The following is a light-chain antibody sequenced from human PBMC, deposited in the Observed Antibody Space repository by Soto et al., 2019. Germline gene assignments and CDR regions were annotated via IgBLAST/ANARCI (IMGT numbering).Light chain of an antibody. V-gene: IGLV1-40*01. Sequence: QAVVTQPPSVSGAPGQRVTISCTGSSSNIGAGYDVHWYQQLPGTAPKLLIYGNNNRPSGVPDRFSGSKSGTSASLAITGLQAEDEADYYCQSYDSSLRGVFGGGTKPTVL. CDR3: QSYDSSLRGV. CDR2: GNN. CDR1: SSNIGAGYD. J-gene: IGLJ3*02.